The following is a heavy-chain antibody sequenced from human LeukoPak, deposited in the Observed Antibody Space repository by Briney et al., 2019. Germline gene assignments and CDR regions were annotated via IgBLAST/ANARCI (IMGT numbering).Heavy chain of an antibody. CDR1: GLTFSSYA. V-gene: IGHV3-30-3*01. CDR2: ISYDGSNK. CDR3: ARKWYYYGSGSIWGGYCDY. J-gene: IGHJ4*02. Sequence: PGGSLRLSCAASGLTFSSYAMHWVRQAPGKGLEWVAVISYDGSNKYYADSVKGRFTISRDNSKNTVYLQMNSLRAEDAAVYYCARKWYYYGSGSIWGGYCDYWGQGTRVTVSS. D-gene: IGHD3-10*01.